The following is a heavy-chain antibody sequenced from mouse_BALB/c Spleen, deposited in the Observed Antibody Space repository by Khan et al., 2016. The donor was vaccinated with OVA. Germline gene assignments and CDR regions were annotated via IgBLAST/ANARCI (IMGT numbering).Heavy chain of an antibody. D-gene: IGHD2-14*01. CDR3: ARAYYRYDGYYAMDY. CDR2: IWGGGVT. J-gene: IGHJ4*01. CDR1: GFSLSRYN. Sequence: VKLLESGPGLVAPSQSLSITCTVSGFSLSRYNIHWVRQPPGKGLEWLGMIWGGGVTDYNSTLKSRLSISKDNSKRQVFLKMNSLQADDTAMYYCARAYYRYDGYYAMDYWGQGTSVTVSS. V-gene: IGHV2-6-4*01.